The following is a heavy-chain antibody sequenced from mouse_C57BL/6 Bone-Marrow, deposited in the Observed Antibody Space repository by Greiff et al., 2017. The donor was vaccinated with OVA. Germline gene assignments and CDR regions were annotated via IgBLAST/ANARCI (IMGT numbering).Heavy chain of an antibody. CDR3: ARKGGNYPYWYFDV. V-gene: IGHV2-2*01. CDR2: IWSGGST. J-gene: IGHJ1*03. D-gene: IGHD2-1*01. Sequence: QVQLKESGPGLVQPSQSLSITCTVSGFSLTSYGVHWVRQSPGKGLEWLGVIWSGGSTDYNAAFISRLSISKDNYKSQVFFKMNSLQADDTAIYYCARKGGNYPYWYFDVWGTGTTVTVSS. CDR1: GFSLTSYG.